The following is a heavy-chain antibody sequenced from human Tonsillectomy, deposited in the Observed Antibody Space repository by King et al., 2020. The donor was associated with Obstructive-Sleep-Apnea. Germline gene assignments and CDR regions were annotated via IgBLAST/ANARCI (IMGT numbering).Heavy chain of an antibody. Sequence: LQLQESGPGLVKPSETLSLICVVSGGSISSSSYYWGWIRQPPGKGLEWIGSIYYSGSTYYNPSLKSRVTISLDTSKNQFSLKLSSVTAADTAVYYCARDHDYGDGVDYWDQGTLVTVSS. V-gene: IGHV4-39*07. J-gene: IGHJ4*02. CDR2: IYYSGST. CDR1: GGSISSSSYY. CDR3: ARDHDYGDGVDY. D-gene: IGHD4-17*01.